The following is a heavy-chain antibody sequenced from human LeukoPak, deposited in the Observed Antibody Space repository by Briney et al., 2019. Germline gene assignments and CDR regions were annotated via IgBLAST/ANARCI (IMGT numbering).Heavy chain of an antibody. V-gene: IGHV3-11*04. CDR2: ISSSGSTI. J-gene: IGHJ4*02. CDR1: GFTFSDYY. D-gene: IGHD6-19*01. CDR3: ARDSPPFIAVAGIGGFDY. Sequence: KPGGSLRLSCAASGFTFSDYYMSWVRQAPGKGLEWVSYISSSGSTIYYADSVKGRFTISRDNAKNSLYLQMNSLRAEDTAVYYCARDSPPFIAVAGIGGFDYWGQGTLVTVSS.